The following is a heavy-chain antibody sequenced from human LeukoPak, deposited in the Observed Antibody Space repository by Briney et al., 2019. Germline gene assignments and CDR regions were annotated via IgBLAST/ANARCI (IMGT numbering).Heavy chain of an antibody. J-gene: IGHJ4*02. CDR2: IWYDGSNK. D-gene: IGHD4-17*01. CDR1: GFTFSSYG. CDR3: AAEYGDYPYYFDY. V-gene: IGHV3-33*01. Sequence: PGRSLRLSCAASGFTFSSYGMHWVRQAPGKGLEWVAVIWYDGSNKYYADSVKGRFTISRDNSKNTLYLQMNSLRSEDTAVYYCAAEYGDYPYYFDYWGQGTLVTVSS.